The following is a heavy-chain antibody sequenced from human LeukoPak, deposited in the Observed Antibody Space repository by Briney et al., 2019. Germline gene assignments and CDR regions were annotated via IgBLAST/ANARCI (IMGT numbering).Heavy chain of an antibody. V-gene: IGHV1-3*01. CDR1: GYTFTSYA. CDR3: ARVGNYAPYYYYYGMDV. D-gene: IGHD4-11*01. Sequence: ASVKVSRKASGYTFTSYAMHWVRQAPGQRLEWMGWINAGNGNTKYSQKFQGRVTITRDTSASTAYMELSSLRSEDTAVYYCARVGNYAPYYYYYGMDVWGQGTTVTVSS. J-gene: IGHJ6*02. CDR2: INAGNGNT.